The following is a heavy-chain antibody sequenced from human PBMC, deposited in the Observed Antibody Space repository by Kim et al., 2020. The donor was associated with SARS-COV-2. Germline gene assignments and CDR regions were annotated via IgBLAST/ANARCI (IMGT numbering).Heavy chain of an antibody. Sequence: AASVKGRFTISRDKAKHSLCLQMNSLRAEGTAVYYCAGVSGSYSSTPFGYWGQGTLVTVSS. D-gene: IGHD3-10*01. V-gene: IGHV3-11*06. J-gene: IGHJ4*02. CDR3: AGVSGSYSSTPFGY.